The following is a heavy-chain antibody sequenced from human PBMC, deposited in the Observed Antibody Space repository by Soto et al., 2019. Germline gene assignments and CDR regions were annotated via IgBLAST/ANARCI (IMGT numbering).Heavy chain of an antibody. Sequence: PGGSLRLSCAASGFTFSSYGMHWVRQAPGKGLEWVAVIWYDGSNKYYADSVKGRFTISRDNSKNTLYLQMNSLRAEDTAVYYCARESYYYDSSGYPSRGALDIWGQGTMVTVSS. D-gene: IGHD3-22*01. J-gene: IGHJ3*02. CDR1: GFTFSSYG. CDR3: ARESYYYDSSGYPSRGALDI. CDR2: IWYDGSNK. V-gene: IGHV3-33*01.